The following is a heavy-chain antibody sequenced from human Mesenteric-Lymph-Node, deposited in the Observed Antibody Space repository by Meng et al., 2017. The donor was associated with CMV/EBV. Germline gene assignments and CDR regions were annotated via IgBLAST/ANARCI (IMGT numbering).Heavy chain of an antibody. CDR3: ARGLNGGGYPLSMDV. CDR2: IYPGDSDT. J-gene: IGHJ6*02. Sequence: GESLKISCKGSGYSFTSYWIGWVRQMPGKGLKWMGIIYPGDSDTRYSPSFQGQVTISADKSISTAYLQWSSLKASDTAMYYCARGLNGGGYPLSMDVWGQGTTVTVSS. CDR1: GYSFTSYW. D-gene: IGHD3-22*01. V-gene: IGHV5-51*01.